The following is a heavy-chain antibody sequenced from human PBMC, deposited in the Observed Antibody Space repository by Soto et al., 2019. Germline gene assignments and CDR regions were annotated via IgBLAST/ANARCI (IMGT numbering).Heavy chain of an antibody. CDR2: ISWNSGNV. Sequence: EVHLVESGGGLVQPGRSLRLSCAASGFTFDDYAMHWVRQAPGKGLEWVSVISWNSGNVGYADSVKGRFTISRDSAKNSPYLQMNSLRPEDTALYYCAKETGNWNDGTSYYFDYWGQGTLVTVSS. D-gene: IGHD1-1*01. J-gene: IGHJ4*02. CDR3: AKETGNWNDGTSYYFDY. V-gene: IGHV3-9*01. CDR1: GFTFDDYA.